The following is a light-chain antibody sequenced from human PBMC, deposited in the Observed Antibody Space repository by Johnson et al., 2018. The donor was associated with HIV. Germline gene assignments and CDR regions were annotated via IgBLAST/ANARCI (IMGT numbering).Light chain of an antibody. CDR1: SSNIGNNY. Sequence: HSVLTQPPSVSAAPGQKVTISCSGSSSNIGNNYVSWYQQLPGTAPKLLISENNNRPSGIPDRFSGSKSGTSATLALTGLQTGDEADYYCGTWDSSLSSYYVFGTGTKVTVL. CDR2: ENN. V-gene: IGLV1-51*02. CDR3: GTWDSSLSSYYV. J-gene: IGLJ1*01.